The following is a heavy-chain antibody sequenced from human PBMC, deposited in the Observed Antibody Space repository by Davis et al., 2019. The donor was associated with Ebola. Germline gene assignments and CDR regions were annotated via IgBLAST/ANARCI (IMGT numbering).Heavy chain of an antibody. CDR1: GDSVSRNSAA. CDR2: TYYTSKWYN. CDR3: ARGLYSYFAMDV. Sequence: QIPSLTRAISGDSVSRNSAAWNWVRQSPSRGLEWLGRTYYTSKWYNDYAASVKSRITINPDTSKNQFSLQLNSMTPEDTAVYYFARGLYSYFAMDVWGKGTTVTVSS. J-gene: IGHJ6*04. V-gene: IGHV6-1*01.